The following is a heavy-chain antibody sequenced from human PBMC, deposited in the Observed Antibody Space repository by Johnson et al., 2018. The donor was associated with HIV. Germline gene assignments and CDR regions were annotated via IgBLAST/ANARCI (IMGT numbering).Heavy chain of an antibody. J-gene: IGHJ3*02. Sequence: QVQLVESGGGVVQPGRSLRLSCAASGFTFSSYAMHWVRQAPGKGLEWVAVISYDGSEKYYADSVKGRFTGSRDSSRHTVYLQMNSLRAEDTAVYYCAKDLGGCYGSGSYAWPQRGAFDIWGQGTMVTVSS. CDR2: ISYDGSEK. D-gene: IGHD3-10*01. V-gene: IGHV3-30*04. CDR3: AKDLGGCYGSGSYAWPQRGAFDI. CDR1: GFTFSSYA.